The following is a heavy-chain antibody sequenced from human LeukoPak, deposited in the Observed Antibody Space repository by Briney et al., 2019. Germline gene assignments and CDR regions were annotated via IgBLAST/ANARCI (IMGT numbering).Heavy chain of an antibody. D-gene: IGHD3-10*01. J-gene: IGHJ4*02. CDR2: IDPNTGDT. CDR3: ARLGLHGSGTYYFFDY. V-gene: IGHV1-2*06. CDR1: GQSLTGYF. Sequence: ASVKVSCKASGQSLTGYFIHWVRQAPGQGLEWVGRIDPNTGDTIYAQNFQGRVTVASATSISTAYMELSRLTSDDTAVYFCARLGLHGSGTYYFFDYWGQGTLVTVSS.